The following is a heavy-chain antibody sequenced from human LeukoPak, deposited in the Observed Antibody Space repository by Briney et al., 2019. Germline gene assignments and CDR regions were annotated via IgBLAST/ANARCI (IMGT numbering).Heavy chain of an antibody. CDR1: GGSFSGYY. CDR3: ARVSSIVVVTPLGAFDI. Sequence: SETLSVTCAVYGGSFSGYYWSWIRQPPGKGLEWIGEINHGGSTNYNPSLKSRVTISVDTSKNQFSLKLSSVTAADTAVYYCARVSSIVVVTPLGAFDIWGQGTMVTVSS. D-gene: IGHD2-21*02. CDR2: INHGGST. J-gene: IGHJ3*02. V-gene: IGHV4-34*01.